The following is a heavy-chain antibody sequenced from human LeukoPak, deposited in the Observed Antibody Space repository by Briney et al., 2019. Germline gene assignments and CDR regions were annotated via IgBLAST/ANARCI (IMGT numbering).Heavy chain of an antibody. Sequence: SETLSLTCTVSGGSISGYYWGWIRQPPGKGLEWIGSIYHSGSTYYNPSLKSRVTISVDTSKNQFSLKLSSVTAADTAVYYCARAHLWIDPWGQGTLVTVSS. J-gene: IGHJ5*02. CDR1: GGSISGYY. CDR3: ARAHLWIDP. V-gene: IGHV4-38-2*02. CDR2: IYHSGST.